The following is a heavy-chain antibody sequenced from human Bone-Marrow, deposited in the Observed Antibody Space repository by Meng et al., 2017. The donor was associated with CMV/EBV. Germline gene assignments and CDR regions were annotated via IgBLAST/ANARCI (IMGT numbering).Heavy chain of an antibody. CDR2: IKSKTDGGTT. D-gene: IGHD2-2*01. CDR1: GFTFSNAW. J-gene: IGHJ4*02. V-gene: IGHV3-15*01. CDR3: TTKGGRYCSSTSCYEVFDY. Sequence: GESLKISCAASGFTFSNAWMSWVRQAPGKGLEWVGRIKSKTDGGTTDYAAPVKGRFTISRDDSKNTLYLQMNSLKTEDTAVYYCTTKGGRYCSSTSCYEVFDYXGQGTLVTVSS.